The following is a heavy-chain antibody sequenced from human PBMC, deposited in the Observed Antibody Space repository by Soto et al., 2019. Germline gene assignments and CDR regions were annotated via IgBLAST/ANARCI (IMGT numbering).Heavy chain of an antibody. CDR1: GDSVSSNSAA. D-gene: IGHD5-12*01. V-gene: IGHV6-1*01. CDR3: ARGRYSGYDPQRNFDY. J-gene: IGHJ4*02. CDR2: TYYRSKWYN. Sequence: PSQTLSLTCAISGDSVSSNSAAWDWIRQSPSRGLEWLGRTYYRSKWYNDYAVSVKSRITINPDTSKNQFSLQLNSVTPEDTAVYYCARGRYSGYDPQRNFDYWGQGTLVTVSS.